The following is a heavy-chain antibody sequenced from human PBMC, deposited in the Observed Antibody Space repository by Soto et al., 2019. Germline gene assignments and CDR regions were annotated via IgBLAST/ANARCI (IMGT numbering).Heavy chain of an antibody. D-gene: IGHD3-10*01. CDR3: ARGSYGSGSIDY. CDR1: GGSISSGGYY. V-gene: IGHV4-31*03. J-gene: IGHJ4*02. Sequence: QVQLQESGPGLVKPSQTLSLTCTVSGGSISSGGYYWSWIRQHPGKGLEWIGYIYYSGSTYYNPSLKSRVTISVDTSKNQCSLKLSSVTAADTAVYYCARGSYGSGSIDYWGQGTLVTVSS. CDR2: IYYSGST.